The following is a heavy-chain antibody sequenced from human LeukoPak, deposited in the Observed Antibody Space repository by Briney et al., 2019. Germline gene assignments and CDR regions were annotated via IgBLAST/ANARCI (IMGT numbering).Heavy chain of an antibody. Sequence: SVKVSCKASGYTFTSYAISWVRQAPGQGLEWMGRIIPILGIANYAQKFQGRVTITADKSTSTAYMEPSSLRSEDTAVYYCAGGGPTTSGPDFDYWGQGTLVTVSS. CDR3: AGGGPTTSGPDFDY. V-gene: IGHV1-69*04. J-gene: IGHJ4*02. D-gene: IGHD4-17*01. CDR1: GYTFTSYA. CDR2: IIPILGIA.